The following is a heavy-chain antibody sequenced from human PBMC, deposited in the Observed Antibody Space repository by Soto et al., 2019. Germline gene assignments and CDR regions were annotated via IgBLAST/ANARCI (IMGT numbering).Heavy chain of an antibody. CDR3: VKDRDSNTWPARDV. V-gene: IGHV1-18*01. Sequence: QVHLVQSGAEVKKPGASVNVSCKTSGYTFTRNGISWVRQAPGQGLEWMGWISPNSGNIKYAQKLQGRVNMTADTPTSTAYMQLSSLRSDDTAVYYCVKDRDSNTWPARDVWGPGPTVTVSP. CDR2: ISPNSGNI. CDR1: GYTFTRNG. D-gene: IGHD3-22*01. J-gene: IGHJ6*01.